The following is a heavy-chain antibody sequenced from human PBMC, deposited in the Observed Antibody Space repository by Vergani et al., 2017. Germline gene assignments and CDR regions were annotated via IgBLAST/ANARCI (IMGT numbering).Heavy chain of an antibody. CDR3: ARVSGTVAADSG. J-gene: IGHJ4*02. CDR1: GYTFTSYD. CDR2: MNPNSGNT. V-gene: IGHV1-8*01. D-gene: IGHD2-15*01. Sequence: QVQLVQSGAEVKTPGASVTVSCKASGYTFTSYDINWVRQATGHGLEWMGWMNPNSGNTGYAQKFQGRVTMTRNTSISTAYMELSSLRSEDTAVYYCARVSGTVAADSGWGQGTLVTVSS.